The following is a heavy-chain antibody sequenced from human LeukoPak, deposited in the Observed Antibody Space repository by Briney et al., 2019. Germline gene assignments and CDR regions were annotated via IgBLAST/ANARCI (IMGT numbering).Heavy chain of an antibody. J-gene: IGHJ4*02. CDR1: GFTFSSYG. CDR3: AIVMAEYYFDY. D-gene: IGHD2-8*01. CDR2: ISYDGSNK. V-gene: IGHV3-30*03. Sequence: HPGGSLRLSCAASGFTFSSYGMHWVRQAPGKGLEWVAVISYDGSNKYYADSVKGRFTISRDNSKNTLYLQMNSLRAEDTAVYYCAIVMAEYYFDYWGQGTLVTVSS.